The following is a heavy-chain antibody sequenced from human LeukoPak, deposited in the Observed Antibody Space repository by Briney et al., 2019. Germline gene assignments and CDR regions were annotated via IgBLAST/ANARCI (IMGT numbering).Heavy chain of an antibody. CDR3: AKDIKAYSSGWYCGY. CDR1: GFTFSSYA. Sequence: GRSLRLSCAASGFTFSSYAMHWVRQAPGKGLEWVAVISYDGSNKYYADSVKGRFTISRDNSKNTLYLQMNSLRAEDTAVYYCAKDIKAYSSGWYCGYWGQGTLVTVSS. V-gene: IGHV3-30*04. CDR2: ISYDGSNK. J-gene: IGHJ4*02. D-gene: IGHD6-19*01.